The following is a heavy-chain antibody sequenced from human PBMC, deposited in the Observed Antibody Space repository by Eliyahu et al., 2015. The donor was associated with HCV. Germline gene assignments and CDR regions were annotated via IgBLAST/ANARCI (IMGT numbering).Heavy chain of an antibody. CDR3: ARSSPDYGGNSAVDY. Sequence: LQESGPGLVKPSQTLSLTCTVSGGSISSGSYYWSWIRQPAGKGLEWIGRIYTSGSTNYNPSLKSRVTISVDTSKNQFSLKLDPFTPPDPRLYYCARSSPDYGGNSAVDYWGQGTLVTVSS. CDR2: IYTSGST. J-gene: IGHJ4*02. V-gene: IGHV4-61*02. CDR1: GGSISSGSYY. D-gene: IGHD4-23*01.